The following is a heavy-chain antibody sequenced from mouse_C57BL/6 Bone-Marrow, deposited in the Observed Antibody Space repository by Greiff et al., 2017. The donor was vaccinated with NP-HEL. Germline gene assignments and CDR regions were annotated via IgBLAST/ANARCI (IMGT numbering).Heavy chain of an antibody. CDR2: IHPSDSDT. J-gene: IGHJ4*01. V-gene: IGHV1-74*01. CDR1: GYTFTSYW. CDR3: AIELGPYAMDY. D-gene: IGHD4-1*01. Sequence: QVQLQQSGAELVKPGASVKVSCKASGYTFTSYWMHWVKQRPGQGLEWIGRIHPSDSDTNYNQKFKGKATLTVDKSSSTAYMQLSSLTSEDPAVYYCAIELGPYAMDYWGQGTSVTVSS.